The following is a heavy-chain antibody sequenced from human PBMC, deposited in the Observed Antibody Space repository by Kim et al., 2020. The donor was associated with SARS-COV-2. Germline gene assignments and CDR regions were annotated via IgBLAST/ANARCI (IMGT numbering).Heavy chain of an antibody. V-gene: IGHV1-18*04. D-gene: IGHD3-16*02. CDR3: ARDPGFREGLRLGELSFHYYYYGMDV. Sequence: ASVKVSCKASGYTFTSYGISWVRQAPGQGLEWMGWISAYNGNTNYAQKLQGRVTMTTDTSTSTAYMELRSLRSDDTAVYYCARDPGFREGLRLGELSFHYYYYGMDVWGQGTTVTVSS. J-gene: IGHJ6*02. CDR1: GYTFTSYG. CDR2: ISAYNGNT.